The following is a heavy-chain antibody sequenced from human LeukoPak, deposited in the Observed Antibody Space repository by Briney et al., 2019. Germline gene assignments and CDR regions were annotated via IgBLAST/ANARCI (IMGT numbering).Heavy chain of an antibody. CDR1: GGSISSYY. CDR2: IYYSGST. J-gene: IGHJ4*02. CDR3: ARRVRDFFDY. Sequence: PSETLSLTCTVSGGSISSYYWSWIRQPPGKGLEWIGYIYYSGSTNYNPSLKSRVTISVDTSKNQFSLNLGSVTAADTAVYYCARRVRDFFDYWGQGTLVTVSS. V-gene: IGHV4-59*08.